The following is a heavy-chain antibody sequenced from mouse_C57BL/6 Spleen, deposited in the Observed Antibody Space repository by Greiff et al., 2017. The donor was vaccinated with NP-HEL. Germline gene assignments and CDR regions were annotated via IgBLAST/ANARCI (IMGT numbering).Heavy chain of an antibody. CDR2: ISYDGSN. Sequence: EVQLQESGPGLVKPSQSLSLTCSVTGYSITSGYYWNWIRQFPGNKLEWMGYISYDGSNNYNPSLKNRISITRDTSKNQFFLKLNSVTTEDTATYYCARAAPDYAMDYWGQGTSVTVSS. J-gene: IGHJ4*01. V-gene: IGHV3-6*01. CDR3: ARAAPDYAMDY. CDR1: GYSITSGYY.